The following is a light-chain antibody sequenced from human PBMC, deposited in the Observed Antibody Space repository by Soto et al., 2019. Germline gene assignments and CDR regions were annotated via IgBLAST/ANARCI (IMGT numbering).Light chain of an antibody. CDR2: YXS. J-gene: IGKJ1*01. CDR3: QHTLKWPPT. CDR1: QRVNRR. V-gene: IGKV3-15*01. Sequence: EIVMTQSPSSLSMTPGERVTLYHXASQRVNRRVLWYPHRPGQAPRLXXDYXSARAAGIPARLSGSGSGTEFTLTISSLQSEDFALYYCQHTLKWPPTFGQGTKVDIK.